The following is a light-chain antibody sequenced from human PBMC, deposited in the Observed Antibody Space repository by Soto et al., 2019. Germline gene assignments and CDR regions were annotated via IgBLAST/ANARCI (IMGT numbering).Light chain of an antibody. CDR1: SSNIGNNY. J-gene: IGLJ2*01. CDR3: GTWYSSLSAVV. CDR2: DNN. V-gene: IGLV1-51*01. Sequence: QSVLTQPPSVSAAPGQKVTISCSGSSSNIGNNYVSWYQQLPGTAPKLLIYDNNKRPSGIPDRFSGSKSGTSATLGITGLQTGEEADYYCGTWYSSLSAVVFGGGTKVTVL.